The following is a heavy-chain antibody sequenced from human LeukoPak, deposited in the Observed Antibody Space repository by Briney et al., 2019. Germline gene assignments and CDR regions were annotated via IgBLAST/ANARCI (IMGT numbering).Heavy chain of an antibody. D-gene: IGHD1-26*01. CDR3: ARLQWEPPDY. CDR2: IKQDGSEK. J-gene: IGHJ4*02. V-gene: IGHV3-7*03. Sequence: PGGSLRLSCAASGLSISNSWMSWFRLAPGKGPEWVANIKQDGSEKYHVDSVKGRFTVSRDNANNLLYLQMNSLRVEDTAVYYCARLQWEPPDYWGQGTLVTVSS. CDR1: GLSISNSW.